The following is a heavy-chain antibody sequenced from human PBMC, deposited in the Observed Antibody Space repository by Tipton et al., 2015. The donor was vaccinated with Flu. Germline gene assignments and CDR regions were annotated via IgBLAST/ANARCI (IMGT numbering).Heavy chain of an antibody. D-gene: IGHD3-9*01. Sequence: QSGPEVKSPGASVKLSCKASGYTFTRYYMQWVRQAPGQGLEWMGIINPSGGSITYAQKFQGRVTMTRDTSTSTVYMELSSLRSEDTAVYYCARVGGENYDILTGHPGYYYYGMDVWSQGTTVTVSS. CDR2: INPSGGSI. CDR3: ARVGGENYDILTGHPGYYYYGMDV. CDR1: GYTFTRYY. J-gene: IGHJ6*02. V-gene: IGHV1-46*01.